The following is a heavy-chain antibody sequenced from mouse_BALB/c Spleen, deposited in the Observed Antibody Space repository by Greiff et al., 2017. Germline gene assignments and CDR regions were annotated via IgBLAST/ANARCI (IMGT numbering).Heavy chain of an antibody. CDR1: GFAFSSYD. Sequence: EVKLVESGGGLVKPGGSLKLSCAASGFAFSSYDMSWVRQTPEKRLEWVAYISSGGGSTYYPDTVKGRFTISRDNAKNTLNLQMSSLKSEDTAMYYCARHYGSSSHWYFDVWGAGTTVTVSS. J-gene: IGHJ1*01. V-gene: IGHV5-12-1*01. CDR3: ARHYGSSSHWYFDV. D-gene: IGHD1-1*01. CDR2: ISSGGGST.